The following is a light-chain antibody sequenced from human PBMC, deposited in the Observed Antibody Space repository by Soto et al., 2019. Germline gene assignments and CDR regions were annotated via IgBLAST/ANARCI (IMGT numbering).Light chain of an antibody. J-gene: IGLJ1*01. V-gene: IGLV1-44*01. Sequence: QSVLTQLPSASGTPXQRVTISCSGSSSNIGSNTVNWYQQLPGTAPKLLIYNNNQRPSGVPDRFSGAKSGTSASLAISGLQSEDEADYYCAAWDDSLNGYVFVTGTKVTV. CDR2: NNN. CDR1: SSNIGSNT. CDR3: AAWDDSLNGYV.